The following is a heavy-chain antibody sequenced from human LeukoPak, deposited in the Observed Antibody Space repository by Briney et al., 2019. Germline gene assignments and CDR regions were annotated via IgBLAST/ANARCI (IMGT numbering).Heavy chain of an antibody. CDR3: ARVAPRGYSYGAPRFDY. Sequence: SETLSLTCTVPGGSISSYYWSWIRQPPGKGLEWIGYIYYSGSTNYNPSLKSRVTISVDTSKNQFSLKLSSVTAADTAVYYCARVAPRGYSYGAPRFDYWGQGTLVTVSS. V-gene: IGHV4-59*01. CDR1: GGSISSYY. J-gene: IGHJ4*02. CDR2: IYYSGST. D-gene: IGHD5-18*01.